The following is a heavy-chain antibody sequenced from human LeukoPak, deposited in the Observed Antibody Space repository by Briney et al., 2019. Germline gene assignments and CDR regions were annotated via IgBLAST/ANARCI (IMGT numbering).Heavy chain of an antibody. CDR2: IYSGGST. Sequence: VSLRLSSAASAFSPTSNFRCRVPPAPGMGLEWVSPIYSGGSTSYADSAKGRFTIHRHNSKNTLYLQMNSLRAEDTAVYYCARDHESSSLFYFDHGGGGTLVTVS. J-gene: IGHJ4*02. CDR1: AFSPTSNF. V-gene: IGHV3-53*01. D-gene: IGHD2-2*01. CDR3: ARDHESSSLFYFDH.